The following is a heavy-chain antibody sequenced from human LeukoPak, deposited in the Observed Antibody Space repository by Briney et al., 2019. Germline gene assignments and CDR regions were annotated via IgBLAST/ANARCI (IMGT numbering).Heavy chain of an antibody. J-gene: IGHJ3*02. V-gene: IGHV5-51*01. Sequence: GESLKISCKGSGYSFTSYWIGWVRQIPGKGLEWMGNIYPGDSDTRYSPSFQGQVTISADKSISTAYLQWSSLKASDTAMYYCARQLGQYYDSSGYYYLDIWGQGTMVTVSS. CDR2: IYPGDSDT. CDR3: ARQLGQYYDSSGYYYLDI. CDR1: GYSFTSYW. D-gene: IGHD3-22*01.